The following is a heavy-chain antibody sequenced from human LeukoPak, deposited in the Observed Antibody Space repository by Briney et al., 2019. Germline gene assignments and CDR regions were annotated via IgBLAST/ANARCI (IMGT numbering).Heavy chain of an antibody. CDR1: GGSISSSTYY. CDR2: IYNSGST. Sequence: KSSETLSLTCSVSGGSISSSTYYWGWIRQPPGKGLEWIGNIYNSGSTYYNPSLKSRVTISVDTSKNQFSLKLSSVTAADTAVYYCARVLEGVPAAYYYYGMDVWGQGTTVTVSS. D-gene: IGHD2-2*01. J-gene: IGHJ6*02. V-gene: IGHV4-39*07. CDR3: ARVLEGVPAAYYYYGMDV.